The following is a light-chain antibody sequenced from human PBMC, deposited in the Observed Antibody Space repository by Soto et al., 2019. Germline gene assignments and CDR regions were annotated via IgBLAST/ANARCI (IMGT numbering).Light chain of an antibody. CDR2: DVD. CDR3: SSYTGRSTVM. CDR1: NNDVGGFNF. J-gene: IGLJ3*02. Sequence: QSALTQPASVSGSPGQSITISCTGTNNDVGGFNFVSWYQQHPGKVPKLLIYDVDDRPSGVSNRFSGSRSGNTASLTISGLQAEDEADYYCSSYTGRSTVMFGGGTKLTVL. V-gene: IGLV2-14*03.